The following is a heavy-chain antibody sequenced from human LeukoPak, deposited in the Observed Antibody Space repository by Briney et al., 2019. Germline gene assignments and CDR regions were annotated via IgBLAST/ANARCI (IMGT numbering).Heavy chain of an antibody. CDR2: INHSGST. V-gene: IGHV4-34*01. J-gene: IGHJ3*02. CDR3: ARHVARSMKWELLKAFDI. D-gene: IGHD1-26*01. CDR1: GGSISSYY. Sequence: PSETLSLTCTVSGGSISSYYWSWIRQPPGKGLEWIGEINHSGSTNYNPSLKSRVTISVDTSKNQFSLKLSSVTAADTAVYYCARHVARSMKWELLKAFDIWGQGTMVTVSS.